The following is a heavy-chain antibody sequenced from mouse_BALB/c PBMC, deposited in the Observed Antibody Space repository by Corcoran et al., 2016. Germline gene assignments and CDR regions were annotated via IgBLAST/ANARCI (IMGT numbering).Heavy chain of an antibody. CDR1: GYTFSSYW. D-gene: IGHD1-1*01. J-gene: IGHJ3*01. CDR2: ILPGSGST. V-gene: IGHV1-9*01. Sequence: QVQLQQSGAELMKPGASVKISCKATGYTFSSYWIEWVKQRPGHGLEWIGEILPGSGSTNYNEKVKDKATVPADTSSNTAYRQRSSLTSEVSAVYYWVYGSSPAWCAYGGQGTLVTVSA. CDR3: VYGSSPAWCAY.